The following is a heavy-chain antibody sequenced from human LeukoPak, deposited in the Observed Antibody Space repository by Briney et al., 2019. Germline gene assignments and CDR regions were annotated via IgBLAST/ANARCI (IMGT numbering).Heavy chain of an antibody. CDR2: INPNSGGT. CDR1: GYTFTGYY. Sequence: GASVKVSCKASGYTFTGYYMHWVRQAPGQGLEWMGRINPNSGGTNYAQKLQGRVTMTTDTSTSTAYMELRSLRSDDTAVYYCARDLYRDSLPVSWFDPWGLGTLVTVSS. V-gene: IGHV1-2*06. CDR3: ARDLYRDSLPVSWFDP. J-gene: IGHJ5*02. D-gene: IGHD4-11*01.